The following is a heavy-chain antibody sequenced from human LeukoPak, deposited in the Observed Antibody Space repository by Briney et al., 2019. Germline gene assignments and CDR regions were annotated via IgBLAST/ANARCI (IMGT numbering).Heavy chain of an antibody. CDR3: ARGWGSFEN. J-gene: IGHJ4*02. CDR1: GFRVITDY. CDR2: LYSSGNT. D-gene: IGHD7-27*01. Sequence: GGSQRLSCAASGFRVITDYMTWVRQAPGKGLEWVSTLYSSGNTYYADSVKGRFTVSRDNSKNTLFLEMSSLRAEDTAVYFCARGWGSFENWGQGTLVAVSS. V-gene: IGHV3-53*01.